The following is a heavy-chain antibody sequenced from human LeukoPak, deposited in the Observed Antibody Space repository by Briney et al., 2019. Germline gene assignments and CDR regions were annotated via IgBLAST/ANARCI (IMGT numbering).Heavy chain of an antibody. D-gene: IGHD6-13*01. Sequence: GGSLRLSCAASGFPFTSYSMHWVRQAPGQGLEWMGIINPSGGSTSYAQKFQGRVTMTRDMSTSTVYMELSSLRSEDTAVYYCARGGYSNRNWFDPWGQGTLVTVSS. J-gene: IGHJ5*02. V-gene: IGHV1-46*01. CDR1: GFPFTSYS. CDR2: INPSGGST. CDR3: ARGGYSNRNWFDP.